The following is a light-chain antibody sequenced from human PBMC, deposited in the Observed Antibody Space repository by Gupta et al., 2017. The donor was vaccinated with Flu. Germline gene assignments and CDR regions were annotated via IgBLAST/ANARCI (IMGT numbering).Light chain of an antibody. Sequence: DIQMTQSPSTLSASVGDRVTITCRASQSISRYLAWYQQKPGKASKLLIYKASTLASGVPSRFSGSGSGTEFTLTISSLQPDDFATYYCQQENSYSWTFGQGTKVEIK. V-gene: IGKV1-5*03. CDR1: QSISRY. J-gene: IGKJ1*01. CDR3: QQENSYSWT. CDR2: KAS.